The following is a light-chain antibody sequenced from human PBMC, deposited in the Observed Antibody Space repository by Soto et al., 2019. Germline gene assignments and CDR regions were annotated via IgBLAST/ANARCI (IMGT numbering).Light chain of an antibody. CDR2: VAS. CDR3: QQYNVWPLT. Sequence: EIVMTQSPATLSVSPGERATLSCRASPSVSSNLAWYQQKPGQTPKLLIYVASTRATGIPARFSGSGSGTEFTLTLSSLQSEDFAVYYCQQYNVWPLTFGGGTKVEFK. V-gene: IGKV3-15*01. CDR1: PSVSSN. J-gene: IGKJ4*01.